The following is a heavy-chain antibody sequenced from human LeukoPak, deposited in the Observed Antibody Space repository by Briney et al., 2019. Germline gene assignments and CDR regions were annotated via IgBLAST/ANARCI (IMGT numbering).Heavy chain of an antibody. CDR3: ARDQGQWPFY. Sequence: GGSLRLSCTASGFSFSGYWMSWVRQAPGKGLEWVANIKQDGSEKYYVDSVKGRFTISRDNAKNSLYLQMNSLRAEDTAVYYCARDQGQWPFYWGQGTLVTVSS. CDR1: GFSFSGYW. J-gene: IGHJ4*02. D-gene: IGHD6-19*01. CDR2: IKQDGSEK. V-gene: IGHV3-7*01.